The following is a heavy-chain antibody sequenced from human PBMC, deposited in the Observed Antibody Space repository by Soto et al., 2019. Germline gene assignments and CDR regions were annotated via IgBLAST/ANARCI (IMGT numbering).Heavy chain of an antibody. CDR2: IWYDGSNK. CDR3: ARAHSSGWSYFDY. J-gene: IGHJ4*02. CDR1: GFTFSSYG. Sequence: GGSLRLCCAASGFTFSSYGMHWVRQAPGKGLEWVAVIWYDGSNKYYADSVKGRFTISRDNSKNTLYLQMNSLRAEDTAVYYCARAHSSGWSYFDYWGQGTLVTVSS. V-gene: IGHV3-33*01. D-gene: IGHD6-19*01.